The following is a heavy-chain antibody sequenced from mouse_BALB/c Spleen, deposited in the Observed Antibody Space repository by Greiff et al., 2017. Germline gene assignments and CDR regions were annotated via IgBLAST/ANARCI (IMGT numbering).Heavy chain of an antibody. D-gene: IGHD2-1*01. CDR3: ARSHGNYFAMDY. Sequence: EVQGVESGGGLVKPGGSLKLSCAASGFTFSSYAMSWVRQSPEKRLEWVAEISSGGSYTYYPDTVTGRFTISRDNAKNTLYLEMSSLRSEDTAMYYCARSHGNYFAMDYWGQGTSVTVSS. CDR2: ISSGGSYT. V-gene: IGHV5-9-4*01. J-gene: IGHJ4*01. CDR1: GFTFSSYA.